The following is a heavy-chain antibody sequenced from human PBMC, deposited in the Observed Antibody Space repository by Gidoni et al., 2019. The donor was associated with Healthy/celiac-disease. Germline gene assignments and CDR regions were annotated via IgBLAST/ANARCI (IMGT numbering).Heavy chain of an antibody. CDR1: GFSLSTSGMC. V-gene: IGHV2-70*01. CDR2: IDWDDDK. J-gene: IGHJ6*03. D-gene: IGHD1-7*01. Sequence: QVTLRESGPALVKPTPTLTLTCTFSGFSLSTSGMCVSWIRQPPGKALEWLALIDWDDDKYYRTSLKTRLTISKDTSKNQVVLTMTNMDPVDTATYYCARILTGTTFYYYYMDVWGKGTTVTVSS. CDR3: ARILTGTTFYYYYMDV.